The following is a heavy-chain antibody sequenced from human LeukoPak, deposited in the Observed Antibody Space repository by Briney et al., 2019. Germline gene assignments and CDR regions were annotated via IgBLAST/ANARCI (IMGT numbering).Heavy chain of an antibody. Sequence: GGSLRLSCAASGFTFSSYWMTWVRQAPGQGLEWVANMNQDGGEKYYVYYVKGRFTISRDNAKNSLDLQMNSLRAEDTAVYYCARDLGYCSGGICYSYYFDSWGQGTLVTVSS. CDR1: GFTFSSYW. CDR3: ARDLGYCSGGICYSYYFDS. D-gene: IGHD2-15*01. J-gene: IGHJ4*02. CDR2: MNQDGGEK. V-gene: IGHV3-7*04.